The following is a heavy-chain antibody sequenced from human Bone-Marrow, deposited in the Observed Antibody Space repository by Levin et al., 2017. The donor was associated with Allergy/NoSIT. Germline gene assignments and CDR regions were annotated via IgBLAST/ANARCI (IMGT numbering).Heavy chain of an antibody. Sequence: PGGSLRLSCAASGFTFSNYWMHWVRQVPGKGLMFVSIIKPDGTGANYADSVKGRFTISRDNNKNTLFLQMNNLRAEDTAVYYCARDYRSGWYPVDWGQGIMVTVSS. V-gene: IGHV3-74*01. D-gene: IGHD6-13*01. CDR1: GFTFSNYW. CDR2: IKPDGTGA. J-gene: IGHJ4*02. CDR3: ARDYRSGWYPVD.